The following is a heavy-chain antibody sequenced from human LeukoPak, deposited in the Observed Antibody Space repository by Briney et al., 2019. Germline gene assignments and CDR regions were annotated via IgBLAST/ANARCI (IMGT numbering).Heavy chain of an antibody. V-gene: IGHV3-33*01. D-gene: IGHD3-16*01. CDR2: IWYDASEK. J-gene: IGHJ4*02. CDR1: GFTFSSHG. Sequence: PGGSLRLSCVASGFTFSSHGMHWVRQAPGKGLEWVAVIWYDASEKYYADSAKGRFTISRDNSKNTLYLQMNSLRAEDTAVYYCARWGDNKILDYWGQGTLVTVSS. CDR3: ARWGDNKILDY.